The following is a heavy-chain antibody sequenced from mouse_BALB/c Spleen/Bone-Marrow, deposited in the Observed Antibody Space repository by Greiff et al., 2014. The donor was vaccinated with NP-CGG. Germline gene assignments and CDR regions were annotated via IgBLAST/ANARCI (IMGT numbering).Heavy chain of an antibody. Sequence: EVQVVESGAELVKPGASVKLSCTASGFNIKDTYMHWVKQTPEQGLEWIGRIDPANGNTKYDPKFQGKATITADTSSNTAYLQLSSLTSEDTAVYYCARWEYYAMDYWGQGTSVTVSS. V-gene: IGHV14-3*02. CDR1: GFNIKDTY. CDR2: IDPANGNT. J-gene: IGHJ4*01. D-gene: IGHD4-1*01. CDR3: ARWEYYAMDY.